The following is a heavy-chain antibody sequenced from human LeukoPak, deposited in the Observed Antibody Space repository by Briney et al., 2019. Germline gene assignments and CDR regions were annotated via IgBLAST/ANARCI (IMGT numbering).Heavy chain of an antibody. D-gene: IGHD6-19*01. V-gene: IGHV4-4*02. CDR1: GASISSNTW. CDR3: ARDQVAGTSWTLSDNWFDP. CDR2: INHSGST. J-gene: IGHJ5*02. Sequence: SETLSLTCAVSGASISSNTWWSWVRQPPGKGLEWIGEINHSGSTNYNPSLKSRVTISVDTSKNQFSLKLSSVTAADTAVYYCARDQVAGTSWTLSDNWFDPWGQGTLVTVSS.